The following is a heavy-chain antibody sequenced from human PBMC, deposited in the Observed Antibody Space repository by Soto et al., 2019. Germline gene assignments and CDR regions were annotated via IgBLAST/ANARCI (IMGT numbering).Heavy chain of an antibody. V-gene: IGHV1-3*01. Sequence: ASVKVSCKASGYTFTSYAMHWVRQAPGQRLEWMGWINAGNGNTKYSQKFQGWVTMTRDTSISTAYMELSRLRSDDTAVYYCARGGGYYYYYMDVWGKGTTVTVSS. CDR1: GYTFTSYA. J-gene: IGHJ6*03. D-gene: IGHD2-15*01. CDR3: ARGGGYYYYYMDV. CDR2: INAGNGNT.